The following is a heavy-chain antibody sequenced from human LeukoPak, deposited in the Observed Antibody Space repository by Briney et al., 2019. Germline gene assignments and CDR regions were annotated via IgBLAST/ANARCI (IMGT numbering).Heavy chain of an antibody. CDR2: IYYGGST. D-gene: IGHD3-3*01. Sequence: SETLSLTCTVSGGSISSSSYYWAWIRQPPGKGLQWIGSIYYGGSTYYNPSLKSRVTISVDTSKNQFSLKLSSVTAADTAVYYCARGGKYYDFWSGYLAPDYWGQGTLVTVSS. CDR3: ARGGKYYDFWSGYLAPDY. CDR1: GGSISSSSYY. V-gene: IGHV4-39*07. J-gene: IGHJ4*02.